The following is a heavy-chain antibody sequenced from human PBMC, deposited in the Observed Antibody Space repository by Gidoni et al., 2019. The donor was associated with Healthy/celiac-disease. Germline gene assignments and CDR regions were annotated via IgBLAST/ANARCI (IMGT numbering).Heavy chain of an antibody. D-gene: IGHD6-19*01. V-gene: IGHV3-64D*06. CDR2: ISSNGVST. CDR3: VKAAVAGVG. Sequence: PGKGLEYVSAISSNGVSTYYADSVKGRFTIAGDNSKNTLYLQMGGRRAEDTAVYYCVKAAVAGVGWGQGTLVTVSS. J-gene: IGHJ4*02.